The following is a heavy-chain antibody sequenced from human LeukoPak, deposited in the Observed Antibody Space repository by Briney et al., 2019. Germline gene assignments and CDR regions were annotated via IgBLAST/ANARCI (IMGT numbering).Heavy chain of an antibody. CDR2: IIPIFGTA. CDR1: GGTFSNYT. V-gene: IGHV1-69*05. Sequence: GASVKVSCKASGGTFSNYTIIWVRQAPGQGLEWMGGIIPIFGTANYAQKFQGRVTMTRDTSTSTVYMELSSLRSEDTAVYYCARDWGYCSSTSCRDYWGQGTLVTVSS. D-gene: IGHD2-2*01. CDR3: ARDWGYCSSTSCRDY. J-gene: IGHJ4*02.